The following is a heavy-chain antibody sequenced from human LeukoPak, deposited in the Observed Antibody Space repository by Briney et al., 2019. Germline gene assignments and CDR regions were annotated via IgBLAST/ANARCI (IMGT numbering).Heavy chain of an antibody. J-gene: IGHJ5*02. D-gene: IGHD6-19*01. CDR2: IIPIFGMA. V-gene: IGHV1-69*04. Sequence: SVKVSCKASGGTFSSYAISWVRQAPGQGLEWMGRIIPIFGMANHAQNFRGRVTITADKSTSTAYMELSSLTSEDTAVYFCARDADIAVAGISSANWFDPWGQGTLVTVSA. CDR1: GGTFSSYA. CDR3: ARDADIAVAGISSANWFDP.